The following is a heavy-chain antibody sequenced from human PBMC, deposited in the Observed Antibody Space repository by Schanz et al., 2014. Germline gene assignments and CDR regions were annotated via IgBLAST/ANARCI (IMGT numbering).Heavy chain of an antibody. CDR1: GYTFTDYG. J-gene: IGHJ4*02. CDR2: IILSGGST. V-gene: IGHV1-46*01. D-gene: IGHD6-13*01. CDR3: ARSGSSNWYFFDY. Sequence: QVQLVQSGGEMKKPGASVKVSCKASGYTFTDYGLSWVRQAPGQGLEWMGMIILSGGSTNNAQKFQGRRTMTRDTSTSTVYMELSSLISEDAAVYYCARSGSSNWYFFDYWGQGTLVTVSS.